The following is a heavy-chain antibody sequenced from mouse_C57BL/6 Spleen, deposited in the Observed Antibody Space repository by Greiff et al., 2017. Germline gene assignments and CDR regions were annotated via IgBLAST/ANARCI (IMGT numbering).Heavy chain of an antibody. D-gene: IGHD4-1*01. CDR3: ARSIPGDWDEGDY. Sequence: QVQLQQSGAELVKPGASVKISCTASGYAFSSYWMNWVKQRPGQGLEWIGQIYPGDGDTNYNGKFKGKATLTADKSSSTAYMQLSSLTSEDSAVYFCARSIPGDWDEGDYWGQGTTLTVSS. CDR1: GYAFSSYW. J-gene: IGHJ2*01. V-gene: IGHV1-80*01. CDR2: IYPGDGDT.